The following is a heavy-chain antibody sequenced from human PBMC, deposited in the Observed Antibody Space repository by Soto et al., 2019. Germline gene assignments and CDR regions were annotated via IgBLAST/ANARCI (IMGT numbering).Heavy chain of an antibody. Sequence: GXSLRLSCAASGFTFSSYDIHWVLQATGKGLEWVSAIGTAGDTYYPGSVKGRFTISRENAKNSLYLQMNSLRAEDTAVYYCARVLDGTNDYWGQGTLVTVSS. D-gene: IGHD2-8*01. CDR3: ARVLDGTNDY. J-gene: IGHJ4*02. V-gene: IGHV3-13*01. CDR2: IGTAGDT. CDR1: GFTFSSYD.